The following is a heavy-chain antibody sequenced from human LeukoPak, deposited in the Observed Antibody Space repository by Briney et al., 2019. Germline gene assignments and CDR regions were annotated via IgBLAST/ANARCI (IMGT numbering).Heavy chain of an antibody. CDR1: GFIFSSYG. Sequence: HPGGSLRLSCAASGFIFSSYGMHWVRQAPGEGLEWVAFIRYDGSNTYYADSVKGRFTISRDNSKNTLYLQMNSLRAEDTAIYYCAKRGAEVGTTVAPGDYWGQGTLVTVSS. V-gene: IGHV3-30*02. J-gene: IGHJ4*02. D-gene: IGHD1-26*01. CDR2: IRYDGSNT. CDR3: AKRGAEVGTTVAPGDY.